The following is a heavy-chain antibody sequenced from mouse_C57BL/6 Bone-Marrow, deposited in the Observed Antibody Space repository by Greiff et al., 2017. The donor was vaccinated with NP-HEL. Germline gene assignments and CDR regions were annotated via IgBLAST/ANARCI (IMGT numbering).Heavy chain of an antibody. Sequence: VKLQESGAELARPGASVKLSCKASGYTFTSYGISWVKQRTGQGLEWIGEIYPRSGNTYYNEKFKGKATLTADKSSSTAYMELRSLTSEDSAVYFCARAGALDHFDYWGQGTTLTVSS. CDR3: ARAGALDHFDY. CDR1: GYTFTSYG. J-gene: IGHJ2*01. CDR2: IYPRSGNT. V-gene: IGHV1-81*01. D-gene: IGHD3-1*01.